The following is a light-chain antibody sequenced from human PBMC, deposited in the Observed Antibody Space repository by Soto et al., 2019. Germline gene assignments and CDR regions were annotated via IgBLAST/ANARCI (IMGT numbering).Light chain of an antibody. CDR2: EVS. Sequence: QSALTQPTSASGSPRQSGTISCTGSSSDVGGHNHVSWYQQHPGKAPKLMIYEVSKRPSGVPDRFSGSKSVNTASLTVSGLQAEDEADYYCSSYAGSMNLIFGGGTKLTVL. CDR1: SSDVGGHNH. CDR3: SSYAGSMNLI. J-gene: IGLJ2*01. V-gene: IGLV2-8*01.